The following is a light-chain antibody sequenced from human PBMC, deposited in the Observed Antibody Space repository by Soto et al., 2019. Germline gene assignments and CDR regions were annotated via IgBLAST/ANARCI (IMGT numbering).Light chain of an antibody. CDR2: EVT. J-gene: IGLJ1*01. CDR3: GSYTGSIIYV. V-gene: IGLV2-14*01. Sequence: QSVLTQPASVSGSLGQSITISCTGTTSDVGGYNYVSWYQQHPGKAPILMIYEVTNRPSGVSNRFSGSKSGNTASLTISGLQVEDEAEYYCGSYTGSIIYVFGTGTKVTVL. CDR1: TSDVGGYNY.